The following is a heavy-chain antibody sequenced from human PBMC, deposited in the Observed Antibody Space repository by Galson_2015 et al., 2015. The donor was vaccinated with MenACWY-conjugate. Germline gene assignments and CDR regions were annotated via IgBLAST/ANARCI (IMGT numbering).Heavy chain of an antibody. J-gene: IGHJ4*02. D-gene: IGHD5-12*01. Sequence: SVKVSCKASGCTFTSYGISWVRQAPGQGLEWMGWISVYNGNTNYAQKPQGRVTMTTDTSTRTAYMELRSLRSDDTAVYYCARGNSGYDVNWGQETLVTVSS. CDR1: GCTFTSYG. V-gene: IGHV1-18*01. CDR2: ISVYNGNT. CDR3: ARGNSGYDVN.